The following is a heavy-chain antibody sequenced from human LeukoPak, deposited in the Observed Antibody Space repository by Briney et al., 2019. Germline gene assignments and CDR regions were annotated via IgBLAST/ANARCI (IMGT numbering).Heavy chain of an antibody. D-gene: IGHD1-26*01. CDR1: GFTFSNHG. CDR3: ARAVGATNQNFDY. CDR2: ISYDGSNK. V-gene: IGHV3-30*19. Sequence: GGSLRLSCAASGFTFSNHGMHWVRQAPGKGLEWVAVISYDGSNKYYADSVKGRFTISRDNSKNTLYLQMNSLRAEDTAVYYCARAVGATNQNFDYWGQGTLVTVSS. J-gene: IGHJ4*02.